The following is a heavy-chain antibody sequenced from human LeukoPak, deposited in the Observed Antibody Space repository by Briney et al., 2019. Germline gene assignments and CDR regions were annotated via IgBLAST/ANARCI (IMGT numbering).Heavy chain of an antibody. D-gene: IGHD2-21*02. V-gene: IGHV3-30*18. CDR3: AKPQVTANWYYFHY. J-gene: IGHJ4*02. CDR2: ISSDGSNK. CDR1: GFIFSTYA. Sequence: PGTSLRLTCAASGFIFSTYAMHWVRQAPGKGLEWVAVISSDGSNKFYADSVKGRFTISRDGSKNTLYLQMNSLRPDDTAVYFCAKPQVTANWYYFHYWGQGTLVTVSS.